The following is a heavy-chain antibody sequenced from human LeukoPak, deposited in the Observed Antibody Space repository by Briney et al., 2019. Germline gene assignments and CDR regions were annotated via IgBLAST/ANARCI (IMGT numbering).Heavy chain of an antibody. J-gene: IGHJ6*03. V-gene: IGHV3-20*01. CDR1: GFSFDDYG. Sequence: GGSLRLSCAASGFSFDDYGMSWVRQVPGKGLEWVSGINWNGDSTGYADSVKGRFTISRDNAKNSLDLPMNSLRAEDTALYHCARLVTTHYDSYMDVWGKGTTVTVSS. CDR3: ARLVTTHYDSYMDV. D-gene: IGHD4-23*01. CDR2: INWNGDST.